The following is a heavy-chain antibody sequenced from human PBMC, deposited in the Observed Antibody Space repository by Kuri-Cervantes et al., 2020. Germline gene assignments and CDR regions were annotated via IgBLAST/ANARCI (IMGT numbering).Heavy chain of an antibody. D-gene: IGHD4-17*01. J-gene: IGHJ2*01. CDR3: ARATPVTTVTNWFEKIFWYFDL. Sequence: GESLKISCAASGFTFSDHYMDWVRQAPGKGLEWVGRTRNKANSYTTEYAASVKGRFTISRDDSKNSLYLQMNSLKTEDTAVYYCARATPVTTVTNWFEKIFWYFDLWGRGTLVTVSS. CDR1: GFTFSDHY. V-gene: IGHV3-72*01. CDR2: TRNKANSYTT.